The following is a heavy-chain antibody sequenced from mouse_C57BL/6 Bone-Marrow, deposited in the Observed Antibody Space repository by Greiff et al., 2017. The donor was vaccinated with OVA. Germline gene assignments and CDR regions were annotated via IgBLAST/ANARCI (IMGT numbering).Heavy chain of an antibody. CDR2: IDPSDSYT. V-gene: IGHV1-59*01. J-gene: IGHJ3*01. CDR1: GYTFTSYW. Sequence: QLQLQQPGAELVRPGTSVQLSCKASGYTFTSYWLHWVKQRPGQGLEWIGVIDPSDSYTNYNQKFKGKATLTVDTSSSTAYMQLSSLTSEDSAVYYCAPITTPGFHWYFDVWGQGTLVTVSA. D-gene: IGHD1-1*01. CDR3: APITTPGFHWYFDV.